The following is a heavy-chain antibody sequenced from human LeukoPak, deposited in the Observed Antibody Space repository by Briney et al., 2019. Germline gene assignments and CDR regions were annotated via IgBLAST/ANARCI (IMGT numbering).Heavy chain of an antibody. J-gene: IGHJ4*02. D-gene: IGHD3-22*01. CDR3: ASHYYDSSGYPD. V-gene: IGHV1-69*05. CDR2: IIPIFGTA. Sequence: ASVKVSCKASGYTFTSYGISWVRQAPGQGLEWMGGIIPIFGTANYAQKFQGRVTITTDKSTSTAYMELSSLRSEDTAVYYCASHYYDSSGYPDWGQGTPVPHSS. CDR1: GYTFTSYG.